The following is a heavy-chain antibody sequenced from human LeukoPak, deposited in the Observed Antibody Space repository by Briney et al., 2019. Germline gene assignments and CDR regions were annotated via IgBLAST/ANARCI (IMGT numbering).Heavy chain of an antibody. CDR2: IYYSGST. CDR3: ARRSSTASRYFDF. J-gene: IGHJ4*02. CDR1: GGSISSYY. D-gene: IGHD2/OR15-2a*01. Sequence: SETLSLTCTVSGGSISSYYWSWIRQPPGKGLEWIGYIYYSGSTNYNPSLKSRVTISVDTSKNQFSLKLSSVTAADTAMYYCARRSSTASRYFDFWGQGALVTVSS. V-gene: IGHV4-59*01.